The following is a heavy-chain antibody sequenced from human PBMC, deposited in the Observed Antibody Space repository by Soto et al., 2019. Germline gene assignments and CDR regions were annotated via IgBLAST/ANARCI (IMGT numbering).Heavy chain of an antibody. CDR1: GFTFSNNG. V-gene: IGHV3-30*03. Sequence: GGSLRLSCAASGFTFSNNGIHWVRQAPGKGLEWVAVISSDGINKYYADPVKGRSTISRDNSKNTLFLQMSSLRVEDTAVYYCAMDLYGGSSRFDYWGQGTLVTVSS. J-gene: IGHJ4*02. CDR2: ISSDGINK. CDR3: AMDLYGGSSRFDY. D-gene: IGHD2-15*01.